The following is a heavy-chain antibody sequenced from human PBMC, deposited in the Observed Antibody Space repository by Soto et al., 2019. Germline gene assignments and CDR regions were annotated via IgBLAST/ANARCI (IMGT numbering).Heavy chain of an antibody. V-gene: IGHV1-58*02. CDR1: GFTFTSSA. D-gene: IGHD5-12*01. J-gene: IGHJ4*02. CDR2: IVVGSGNT. CDR3: AASLGYPYYFDY. Sequence: QMQLVQSGPEVKKPGTSVKVSCKASGFTFTSSAMRWVRQARGQRLEWIGWIVVGSGNTNYAQKFQERVTITRDMSTSTAYMELSSLRSEDTAVYYCAASLGYPYYFDYWGQGTLVTVSS.